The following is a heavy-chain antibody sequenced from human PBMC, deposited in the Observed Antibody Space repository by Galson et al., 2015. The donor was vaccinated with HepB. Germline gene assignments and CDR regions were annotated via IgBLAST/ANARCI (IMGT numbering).Heavy chain of an antibody. CDR1: GFNFRNYA. V-gene: IGHV3-30-3*01. J-gene: IGHJ4*02. D-gene: IGHD2/OR15-2a*01. CDR2: ISYHGSNK. CDR3: ARESLAFKPSFDH. Sequence: SLRLSCAASGFNFRNYATHWVRQAPGKGLEWVAVISYHGSNKYYAHSVKGRFTIFRDNSKSTLSLEMNSLRAEDTAVYYCARESLAFKPSFDHWGQGTLVTVSS.